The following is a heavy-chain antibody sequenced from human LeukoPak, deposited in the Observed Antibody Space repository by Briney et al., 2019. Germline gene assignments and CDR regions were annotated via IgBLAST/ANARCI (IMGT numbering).Heavy chain of an antibody. D-gene: IGHD3-16*02. J-gene: IGHJ4*02. V-gene: IGHV4-4*02. Sequence: ESGPGLVEPSGTLSLTCAVSGGSISSSNWWSWVRQPPGKGLEWIGEISHSGSTNYNPSLKSRVTISVDTSKNQFSLKLSSVTAADTAVYYCARGSVDDYVWGSYRRNFDYWGQGTPVTVSS. CDR2: ISHSGST. CDR3: ARGSVDDYVWGSYRRNFDY. CDR1: GGSISSSNW.